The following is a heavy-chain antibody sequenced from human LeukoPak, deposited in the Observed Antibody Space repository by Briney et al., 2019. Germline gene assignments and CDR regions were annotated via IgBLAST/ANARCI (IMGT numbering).Heavy chain of an antibody. D-gene: IGHD2-15*01. V-gene: IGHV4-61*01. J-gene: IGHJ6*02. CDR2: IYYSGST. CDR1: GSSFSSGSYY. CDR3: ARRVYCSGGSCQRGYYYGMDV. Sequence: SETLSLTCTVSGSSFSSGSYYWSWVRQPPGKGLEWIGYIYYSGSTNYNPSLKSRVTISVDTSKNQFSLKLSSVTAADTAVYYCARRVYCSGGSCQRGYYYGMDVWGQGTTVTVSS.